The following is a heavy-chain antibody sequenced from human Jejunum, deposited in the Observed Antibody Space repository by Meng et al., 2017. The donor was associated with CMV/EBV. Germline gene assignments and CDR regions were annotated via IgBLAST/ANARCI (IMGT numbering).Heavy chain of an antibody. J-gene: IGHJ4*02. V-gene: IGHV3-23*03. Sequence: SGFNCSSYAMSWVRQAPGKGLEWVSVIYSGGSSTYYADSVKGRFTISRDNSNNTLYLQMNSLRAEDTAVYYCAKGKRFLEWSSYEYWGQGTLVTVSS. CDR2: IYSGGSST. CDR1: GFNCSSYA. D-gene: IGHD3-3*01. CDR3: AKGKRFLEWSSYEY.